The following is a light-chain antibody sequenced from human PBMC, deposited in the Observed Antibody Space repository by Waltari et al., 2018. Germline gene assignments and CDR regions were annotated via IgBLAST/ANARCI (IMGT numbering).Light chain of an antibody. CDR1: SSNIGSNF. CDR3: AAWDDSLNGYV. Sequence: QSVLTQPPSASGTPGQRVIISCSGSSSNIGSNFVSWYQQLTGTAPKLLIDNNTQRPSGVPDRFSASKSGTSASLAISGLQSEDEADYYCAAWDDSLNGYVFGTGTKVTV. CDR2: NNT. V-gene: IGLV1-44*01. J-gene: IGLJ1*01.